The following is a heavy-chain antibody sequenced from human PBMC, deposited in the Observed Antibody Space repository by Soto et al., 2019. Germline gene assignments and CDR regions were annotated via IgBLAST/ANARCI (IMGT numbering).Heavy chain of an antibody. CDR1: GGSISSSSYY. V-gene: IGHV4-39*07. Sequence: NLSETLSLTCTVSGGSISSSSYYWGWIRQPPGKGLEWIGSIYYSGSTYYNPSLKSRVTISVDRSRNQLSLNLTSVTAADTAVYYCARDVRRYYSDQFDSWGQGILVTVSS. CDR3: ARDVRRYYSDQFDS. D-gene: IGHD4-17*01. CDR2: IYYSGST. J-gene: IGHJ4*02.